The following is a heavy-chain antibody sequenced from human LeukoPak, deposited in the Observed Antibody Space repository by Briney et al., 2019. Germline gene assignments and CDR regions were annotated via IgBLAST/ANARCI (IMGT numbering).Heavy chain of an antibody. CDR2: FIPILGTA. D-gene: IGHD3-10*01. V-gene: IGHV1-69*10. J-gene: IGHJ4*02. CDR1: GGTFRSYG. CDR3: ARDPRESISTMVRGVIDDY. Sequence: SVKVSCKASGGTFRSYGLNWVRQAPGQGLEWMGGFIPILGTAKYAQKLQGRVTITADKSTSTAYMELSSLRSEDTAVYYCARDPRESISTMVRGVIDDYWGQGTLVTVSS.